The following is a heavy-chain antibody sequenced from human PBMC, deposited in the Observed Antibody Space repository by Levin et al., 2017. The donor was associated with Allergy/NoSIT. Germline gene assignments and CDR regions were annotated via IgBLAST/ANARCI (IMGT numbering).Heavy chain of an antibody. CDR2: SSNSGNT. V-gene: IGHV4-59*01. Sequence: SETLSLTCTVSGGSINTYYWTWIRQPPGKGLEWIGYSSNSGNTNYNPSFKSRVTISVDTSKSQFSLQLTSVTAADTAVYYCARRNSGDYDHYFNYWGQGALVTVSS. CDR1: GGSINTYY. CDR3: ARRNSGDYDHYFNY. J-gene: IGHJ4*02. D-gene: IGHD4-17*01.